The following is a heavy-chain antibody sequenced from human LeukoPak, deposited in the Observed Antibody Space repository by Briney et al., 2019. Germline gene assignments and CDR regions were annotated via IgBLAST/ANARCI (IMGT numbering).Heavy chain of an antibody. Sequence: SETLSLTCTVSGGSISSGSYYWGWIRQPPGKGLEWIGSIYYSGSTYYNPSLKSRVTISVDTSKNQFSLKLSSVTAADTAVYYCARQELRGYSFDYWGQGTLVTVSS. CDR3: ARQELRGYSFDY. CDR1: GGSISSGSYY. V-gene: IGHV4-39*07. D-gene: IGHD1-26*01. CDR2: IYYSGST. J-gene: IGHJ4*02.